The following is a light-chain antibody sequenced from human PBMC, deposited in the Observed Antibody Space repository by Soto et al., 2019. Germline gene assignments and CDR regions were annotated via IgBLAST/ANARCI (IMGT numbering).Light chain of an antibody. V-gene: IGKV3-20*01. CDR1: QSVSSSY. CDR2: GAS. Sequence: EIVLTQSPGTLSLSPGERATLSCRASQSVSSSYLTWYQQKPGQAPRLLIYGASTRATGIPDRFNGRGSGTDFTLTISRLEPEDFAVYYCQQYVSSPWTFGQGTKVEIK. J-gene: IGKJ1*01. CDR3: QQYVSSPWT.